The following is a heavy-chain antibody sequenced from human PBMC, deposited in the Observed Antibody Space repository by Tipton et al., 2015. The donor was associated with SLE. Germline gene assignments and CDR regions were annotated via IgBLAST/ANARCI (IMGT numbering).Heavy chain of an antibody. CDR2: IYYSGST. CDR3: AGMSYPREGYFDY. Sequence: TLSLTCTVSGGSISSSSYYWGWIRQPPGKGLEWIGSIYYSGSTYYNPSLKSRVTISVDTSKNQFSLKLSSVTAADTAVYYCAGMSYPREGYFDYWGQGTLVIVSS. CDR1: GGSISSSSYY. D-gene: IGHD1-26*01. V-gene: IGHV4-39*07. J-gene: IGHJ4*02.